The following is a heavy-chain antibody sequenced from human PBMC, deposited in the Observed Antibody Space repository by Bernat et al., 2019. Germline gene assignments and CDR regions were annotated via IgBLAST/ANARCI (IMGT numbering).Heavy chain of an antibody. CDR1: GFTFSSYG. Sequence: QVQLVESGGGVVQPGRSLRLSCAASGFTFSSYGMHWVRQAPGKGLEWVAVISYDGSNKYYADSVKGRFTISRDNSKNTLYLQMNSLRAEDTAVYYCAKDLDYYYGSGETSVDYWGQGTLVTVSS. D-gene: IGHD3-10*01. V-gene: IGHV3-30*18. J-gene: IGHJ4*02. CDR3: AKDLDYYYGSGETSVDY. CDR2: ISYDGSNK.